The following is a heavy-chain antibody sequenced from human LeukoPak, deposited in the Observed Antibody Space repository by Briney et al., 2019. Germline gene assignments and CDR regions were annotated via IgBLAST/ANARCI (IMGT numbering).Heavy chain of an antibody. D-gene: IGHD4-23*01. J-gene: IGHJ3*02. Sequence: PSETLSLTCAVYGGSFSGYYWSWIRQPPGKGLEWIGEINHSGSTNYNPSLKSRVTISVDTSKNQFSLKLSSVTAADTAVYYCARGMYDYGGNSEAFDIWGQGTMVTVSS. CDR2: INHSGST. CDR3: ARGMYDYGGNSEAFDI. V-gene: IGHV4-34*01. CDR1: GGSFSGYY.